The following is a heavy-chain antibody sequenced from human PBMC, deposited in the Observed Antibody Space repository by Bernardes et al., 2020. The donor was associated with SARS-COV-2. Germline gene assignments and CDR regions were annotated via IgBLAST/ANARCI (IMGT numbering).Heavy chain of an antibody. CDR1: GYTFTGYY. V-gene: IGHV1-2*02. CDR3: ALPPTNYDRYGMDV. Sequence: ASVKVSCKASGYTFTGYYIHWVRQAPGQGLEWMGWITPNSGGTNYAQKFQGRVTMTRDTSISTAYMELSRLRSDDTALYYCALPPTNYDRYGMDVWGQGTTVIVSS. D-gene: IGHD3-22*01. CDR2: ITPNSGGT. J-gene: IGHJ6*02.